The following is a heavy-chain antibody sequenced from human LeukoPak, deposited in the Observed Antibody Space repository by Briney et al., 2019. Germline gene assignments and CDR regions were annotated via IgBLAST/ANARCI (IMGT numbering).Heavy chain of an antibody. D-gene: IGHD3-3*01. V-gene: IGHV1-18*01. CDR1: GYTFTSYG. CDR3: ARDHITIFGVGIYDY. CDR2: ISAYNGNT. Sequence: GASVKVSCKASGYTFTSYGISWVRQAPGQGLEWMGWISAYNGNTNYAQKLQGRVTMTTDTSTSTAYMELRSLRSDDTAVYYCARDHITIFGVGIYDYWGQGTLVTVSS. J-gene: IGHJ4*02.